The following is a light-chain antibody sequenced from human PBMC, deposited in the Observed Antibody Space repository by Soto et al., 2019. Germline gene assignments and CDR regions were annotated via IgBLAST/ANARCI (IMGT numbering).Light chain of an antibody. Sequence: QSVLTQPASLSASPGQSITISCTGTSNDVGGYNYVSWYQQHPGKAPKLIIYDVNNRPSGVSNRFSGSKSGNTASLTISGLQAEDEADYYCDSYSSTNTRYVFGTGTKVTVL. CDR2: DVN. CDR1: SNDVGGYNY. V-gene: IGLV2-14*03. CDR3: DSYSSTNTRYV. J-gene: IGLJ1*01.